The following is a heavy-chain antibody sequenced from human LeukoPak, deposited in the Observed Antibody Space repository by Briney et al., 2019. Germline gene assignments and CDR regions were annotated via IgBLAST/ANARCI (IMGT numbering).Heavy chain of an antibody. V-gene: IGHV1-2*02. Sequence: ASVKVSCKASGYTFTGYYMHWVRQAPGQGLEWMGWINPNSGGTNYAQKFQGRVTMTRDTSISTAYMELSRLRSDDTAVYYCARDPEFGGAFDIWGQGTMVTVSS. CDR3: ARDPEFGGAFDI. D-gene: IGHD3-16*01. J-gene: IGHJ3*02. CDR2: INPNSGGT. CDR1: GYTFTGYY.